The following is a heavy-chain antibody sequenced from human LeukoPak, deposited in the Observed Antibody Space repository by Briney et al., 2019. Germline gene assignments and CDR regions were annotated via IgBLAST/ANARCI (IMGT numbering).Heavy chain of an antibody. J-gene: IGHJ4*02. CDR1: GYTFTSYY. Sequence: ASVKVSCKASGYTFTSYYMHWVRQAPGQGLEWMGIINPSGGSTSYAQKLQGRVTMTTDTSTSTAYMELRSLRSDDTAVYYCAGGRRGYSYGSLDYWGQGTLVTVSS. D-gene: IGHD5-18*01. CDR3: AGGRRGYSYGSLDY. V-gene: IGHV1-46*01. CDR2: INPSGGST.